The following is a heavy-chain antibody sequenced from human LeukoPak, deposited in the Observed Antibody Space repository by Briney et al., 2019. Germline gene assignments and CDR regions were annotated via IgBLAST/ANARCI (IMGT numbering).Heavy chain of an antibody. D-gene: IGHD3-10*01. J-gene: IGHJ5*02. CDR1: GYTFTSYG. Sequence: ASVKVSCKASGYTFTSYGISWVRQAPGQGLEWMGWISAYNGNTNYAQKLQGRVTMTTDTSTSTAYMELRSLRSDDTAVYYCARAEDRELLWFGESHSDNWFDPWGQGTLVTVSS. CDR2: ISAYNGNT. V-gene: IGHV1-18*01. CDR3: ARAEDRELLWFGESHSDNWFDP.